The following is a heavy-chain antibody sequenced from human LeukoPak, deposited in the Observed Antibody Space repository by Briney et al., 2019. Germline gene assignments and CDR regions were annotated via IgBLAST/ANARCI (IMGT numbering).Heavy chain of an antibody. Sequence: KPSETLSLTCAVYGGSFSGYYWSWIRQPPGKGLEWIGEINHSGSTNYNPSLKSRVTISVDTSKNQFSLKLSSVTAADTAVYYCARLRIAAAGTVRWRLFDLWGRGTLVTVSS. J-gene: IGHJ2*01. CDR3: ARLRIAAAGTVRWRLFDL. D-gene: IGHD6-13*01. CDR1: GGSFSGYY. CDR2: INHSGST. V-gene: IGHV4-34*01.